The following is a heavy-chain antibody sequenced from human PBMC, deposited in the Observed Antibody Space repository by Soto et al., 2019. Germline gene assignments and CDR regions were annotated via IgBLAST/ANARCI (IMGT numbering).Heavy chain of an antibody. CDR2: IYYSGST. J-gene: IGHJ4*02. V-gene: IGHV4-30-4*01. D-gene: IGHD5-12*01. CDR3: ARIQMATIHFNY. CDR1: GGSISSGDYY. Sequence: SSETLSLTCTVSGGSISSGDYYWSWIRQPPGKGLEWIGYIYYSGSTYYDPSLKSRLTISVDTSKNQFSLRLSSVTAADTAVYYCARIQMATIHFNYWGQGALVTVSS.